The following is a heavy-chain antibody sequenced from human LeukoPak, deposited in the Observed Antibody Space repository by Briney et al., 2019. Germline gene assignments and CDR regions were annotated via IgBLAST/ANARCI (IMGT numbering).Heavy chain of an antibody. Sequence: ASVKVSFRASGYTFTDYYIHWVRQAPGQGPERMAWINPNSGDTKCAQKFQGRVTITADKSTSTAYMELSSLRSEDTAVYYCASGFGSSWWIDYWGQGTLVTVSS. CDR2: INPNSGDT. CDR1: GYTFTDYY. CDR3: ASGFGSSWWIDY. J-gene: IGHJ4*02. D-gene: IGHD6-13*01. V-gene: IGHV1-2*02.